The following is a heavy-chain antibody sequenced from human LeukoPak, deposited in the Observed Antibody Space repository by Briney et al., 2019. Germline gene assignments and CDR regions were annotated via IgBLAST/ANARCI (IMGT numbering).Heavy chain of an antibody. J-gene: IGHJ4*02. CDR1: GFTFSSYW. CDR2: IKQDGSEK. V-gene: IGHV3-7*01. D-gene: IGHD3-10*01. Sequence: GGSLRLSCAASGFTFSSYWMNWVRQAPGKGLEWVANIKQDGSEKYYVDSVKGRFTISRDNSKNMLYLQMNSLSAEDTALYYCARDRGFYGEKHYFDYWGQGTLVTVSS. CDR3: ARDRGFYGEKHYFDY.